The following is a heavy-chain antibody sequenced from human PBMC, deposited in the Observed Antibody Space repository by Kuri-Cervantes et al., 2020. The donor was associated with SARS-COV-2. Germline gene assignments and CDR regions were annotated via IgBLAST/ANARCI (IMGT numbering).Heavy chain of an antibody. J-gene: IGHJ4*02. CDR3: AKDAGDGYNSTFDS. CDR1: GFSFSNFG. CDR2: MWSGGSNK. Sequence: LSLTCAASGFSFSNFGMHWVRQAPGKGLEWVAAMWSGGSNKYYAGSVKGRFTISRDNSNDTLYLQMNILRSEDTAVYYCAKDAGDGYNSTFDSWGQGTRVTVSS. D-gene: IGHD5-24*01. V-gene: IGHV3-33*06.